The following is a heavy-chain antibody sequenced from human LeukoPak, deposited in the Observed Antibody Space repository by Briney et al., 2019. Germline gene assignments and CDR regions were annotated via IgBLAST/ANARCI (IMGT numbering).Heavy chain of an antibody. CDR2: INPNSGGT. D-gene: IGHD6-13*01. CDR1: GYTFTGYY. J-gene: IGHJ5*02. Sequence: ASVTVSCKASGYTFTGYYMHWVRQAPGQGLEWMGWINPNSGGTNYAQKFQGRVTMTRDTSISTAYMELSRLRSDDTAVYYCATRSIAAAAGGDWFDPWGQGTLVTVSS. CDR3: ATRSIAAAAGGDWFDP. V-gene: IGHV1-2*02.